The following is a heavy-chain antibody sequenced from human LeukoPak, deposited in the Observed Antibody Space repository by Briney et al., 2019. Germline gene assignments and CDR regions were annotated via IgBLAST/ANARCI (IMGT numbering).Heavy chain of an antibody. CDR2: IWYDGSNK. CDR3: ARETPSRGGDCYYDY. CDR1: GFTFSSYG. Sequence: PGRSLRLSCAASGFTFSSYGMHWVRQAPGKGLEWVAVIWYDGSNKYYADSVKGRFTISRDNSKNTLYLQMNSLRAEDTAVYYCARETPSRGGDCYYDYWGQGTLVTVSS. J-gene: IGHJ4*02. V-gene: IGHV3-33*01. D-gene: IGHD2-21*01.